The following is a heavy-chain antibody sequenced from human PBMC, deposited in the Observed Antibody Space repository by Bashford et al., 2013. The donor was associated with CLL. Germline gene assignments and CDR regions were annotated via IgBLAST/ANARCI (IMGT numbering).Heavy chain of an antibody. Sequence: GESLKISCKGSGYSFTSYWIGWVRQMPGKGLEWMGIIYPGDSDTRYSPSFQGQVTISADKSISTAYRAVELPEASDTAMYYCARRIPSIAVAGNWMEDYYYYGMDVWGQGDHGHRLL. CDR1: GYSFTSYW. V-gene: IGHV5-51*03. J-gene: IGHJ6*02. CDR3: ARRIPSIAVAGNWMEDYYYYGMDV. CDR2: IYPGDSDT. D-gene: IGHD6-19*01.